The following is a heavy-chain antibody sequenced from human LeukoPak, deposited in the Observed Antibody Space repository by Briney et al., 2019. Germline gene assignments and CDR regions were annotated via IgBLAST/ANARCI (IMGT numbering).Heavy chain of an antibody. J-gene: IGHJ4*02. D-gene: IGHD5-24*01. CDR3: AKEGRSLQTY. Sequence: GGSLRLSCPASGFTFSSYAMHWVRQAPGKGLEYVSAISSNGGSTYYADSVKGRFTISRDNAKNSLYLQMNSLRVEDTAVYYCAKEGRSLQTYWGQGTLVTVSS. CDR2: ISSNGGST. CDR1: GFTFSSYA. V-gene: IGHV3-64*04.